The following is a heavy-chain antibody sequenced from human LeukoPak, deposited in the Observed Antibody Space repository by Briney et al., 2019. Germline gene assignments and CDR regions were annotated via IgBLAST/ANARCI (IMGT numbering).Heavy chain of an antibody. Sequence: GGSLRLSCAASGFTFSSSWMTWVRQAPGKGLEWVAHIKEDGNEEYYVDSVKGRFTISRDNAKNSLYLQMNSLRAEDTAVFYCARWDNDWEFDYWGQGTLVSVSS. CDR1: GFTFSSSW. D-gene: IGHD3-9*01. J-gene: IGHJ4*02. CDR2: IKEDGNEE. CDR3: ARWDNDWEFDY. V-gene: IGHV3-7*05.